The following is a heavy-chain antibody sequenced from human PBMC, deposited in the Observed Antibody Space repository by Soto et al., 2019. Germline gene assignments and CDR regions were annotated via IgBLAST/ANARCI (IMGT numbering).Heavy chain of an antibody. D-gene: IGHD1-1*01. J-gene: IGHJ4*02. Sequence: PSETLSLTCSVSGGSISSPSYYWCWIRQPPGKGLEWIGRIYYSGNTYYNPSLKRRVTIFVDTSRNQFSLKVNSVTAADTAVYFCVRLPGITTFRRDYWGQGTLVSVSS. V-gene: IGHV4-39*01. CDR1: GGSISSPSYY. CDR2: IYYSGNT. CDR3: VRLPGITTFRRDY.